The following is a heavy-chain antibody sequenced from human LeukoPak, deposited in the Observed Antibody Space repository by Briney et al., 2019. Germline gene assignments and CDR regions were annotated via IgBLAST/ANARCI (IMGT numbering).Heavy chain of an antibody. J-gene: IGHJ4*02. CDR1: GGSISSGGYY. D-gene: IGHD4-17*01. CDR3: ARATMTTVTG. Sequence: PSETLSLTCTVSGGSISSGGYYRGWIRQPAGKGLEWSGRIYTSGSTHYTPSLKSRVPISVDTSKTQFSLKLSSVTAADTAVYYCARATMTTVTGWGQGTLVTVSS. V-gene: IGHV4-61*02. CDR2: IYTSGST.